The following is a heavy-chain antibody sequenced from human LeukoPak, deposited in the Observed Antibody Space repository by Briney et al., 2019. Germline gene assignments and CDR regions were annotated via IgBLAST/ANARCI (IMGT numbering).Heavy chain of an antibody. CDR1: GLTFSNYG. CDR2: MWYDGSIK. V-gene: IGHV3-33*02. CDR3: ARGRDGYNYYYYDYMDV. D-gene: IGHD5-24*01. J-gene: IGHJ6*03. Sequence: GRSLRHSRAASGLTFSNYGMHGVRPAPCKGVAWLAIMWYDGSIKYYADSAKGRFTISRDNSKNTVFLQMNSLRAEDTAAYYCARGRDGYNYYYYDYMDVWGKGTTVTVSS.